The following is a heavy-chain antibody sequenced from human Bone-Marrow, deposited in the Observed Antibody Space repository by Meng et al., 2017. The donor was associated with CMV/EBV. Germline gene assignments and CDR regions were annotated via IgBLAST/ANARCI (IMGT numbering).Heavy chain of an antibody. CDR3: ARGRGAFDY. J-gene: IGHJ4*02. D-gene: IGHD3-10*01. Sequence: ASVKVSCKASGYTFSSYDINWVRQATGQGLEWMGWMNPNSGNTGYAQKFQGRVTITRDTSITTAYLELSSLTSEDTAVYYCARGRGAFDYWGQGSPVTVSS. CDR2: MNPNSGNT. V-gene: IGHV1-8*03. CDR1: GYTFSSYD.